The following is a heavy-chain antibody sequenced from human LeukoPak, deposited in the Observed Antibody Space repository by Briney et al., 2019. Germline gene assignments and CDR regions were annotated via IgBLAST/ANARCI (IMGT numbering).Heavy chain of an antibody. D-gene: IGHD3-22*01. CDR2: IFFTGET. CDR1: GDSLSSGGHY. J-gene: IGHJ4*02. CDR3: ARDSGFWLR. Sequence: KSSETLSLTCSVSGDSLSSGGHYWGWIRHFPGKRLEWVGNIFFTGETSYNPSLKSRLTMSVDTSKNQFSLKLDSVTAADTALYYCARDSGFWLRWGQGTLVTVSS. V-gene: IGHV4-39*07.